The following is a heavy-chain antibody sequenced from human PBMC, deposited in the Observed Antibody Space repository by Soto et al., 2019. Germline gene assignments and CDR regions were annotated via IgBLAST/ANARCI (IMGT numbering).Heavy chain of an antibody. CDR1: GYTFTSYD. Sequence: QVQLVQSGAEVKKPGASVKVSCKASGYTFTSYDINWVRQATGQGLEWLGWMNPNIDNTGYAHKFQGRVTLTRDTSISTAYMELSSLRSEDTAVYYCVRVTRDGDRPFDYWGQGTLVTVSS. J-gene: IGHJ4*02. D-gene: IGHD4-17*01. CDR3: VRVTRDGDRPFDY. V-gene: IGHV1-8*01. CDR2: MNPNIDNT.